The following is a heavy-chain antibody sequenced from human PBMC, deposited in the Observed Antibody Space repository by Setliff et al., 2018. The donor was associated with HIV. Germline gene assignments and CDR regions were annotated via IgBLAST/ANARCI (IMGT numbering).Heavy chain of an antibody. CDR3: ARGNIGDSGSSFGNWFDP. J-gene: IGHJ5*02. V-gene: IGHV1-69*05. D-gene: IGHD1-26*01. CDR1: GGAFSSYA. CDR2: IIPIFGTE. Sequence: SVKVSCKASGGAFSSYALSWVRQAPGQGLEWMGGIIPIFGTETYAQKFQDRITITTDESTSTSYMELRSLRSEDTAIYYCARGNIGDSGSSFGNWFDPWGQGTLVTVSS.